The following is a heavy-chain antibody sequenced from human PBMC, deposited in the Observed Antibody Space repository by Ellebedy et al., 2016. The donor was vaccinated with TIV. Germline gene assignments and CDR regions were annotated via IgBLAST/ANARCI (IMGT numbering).Heavy chain of an antibody. CDR1: GFPLGSYA. Sequence: GESLKISCAASGFPLGSYAMSWVRQAPGKGLEWVSGISGSGGSTYYADSVKGRFTISRDNSKNTLYLQMNSLRAEDTAVYYCAKAGLNNYDNSDYLIFWDYWGQGTLVTVSS. D-gene: IGHD3-22*01. J-gene: IGHJ4*02. CDR2: ISGSGGST. CDR3: AKAGLNNYDNSDYLIFWDY. V-gene: IGHV3-23*01.